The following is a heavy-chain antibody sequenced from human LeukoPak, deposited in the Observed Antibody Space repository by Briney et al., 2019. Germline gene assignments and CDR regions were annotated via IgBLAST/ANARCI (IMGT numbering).Heavy chain of an antibody. CDR1: GFTFSNFA. Sequence: GGSLRLSCAASGFTFSNFAMSWVRQTPGTGLAWLSAISPDGNYIYYADSVKGRFTTSRDNSKNTLYLQLTSLRVEDTAVYFCVSQRDHRVAVAGSFDNWGQGTLISVSP. CDR2: ISPDGNYI. J-gene: IGHJ4*02. CDR3: VSQRDHRVAVAGSFDN. V-gene: IGHV3-23*01. D-gene: IGHD6-19*01.